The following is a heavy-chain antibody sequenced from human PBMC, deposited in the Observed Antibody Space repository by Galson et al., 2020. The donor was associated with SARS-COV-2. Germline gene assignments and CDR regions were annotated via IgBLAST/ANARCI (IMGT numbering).Heavy chain of an antibody. CDR1: GFTFSSYT. CDR3: ARAANWGSFDY. Sequence: GESLKISCAASGFTFSSYTMNWVRQAPGKGLEWVSSISFISTYIYYADSVKGRFTISRDNARNSLYLQMNSLRAEDTAVYYCARAANWGSFDYWGQGTLVPVSS. V-gene: IGHV3-21*01. D-gene: IGHD7-27*01. CDR2: ISFISTYI. J-gene: IGHJ4*02.